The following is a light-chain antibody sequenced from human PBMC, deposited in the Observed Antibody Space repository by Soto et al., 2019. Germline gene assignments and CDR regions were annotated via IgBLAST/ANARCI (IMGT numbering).Light chain of an antibody. J-gene: IGKJ1*01. CDR1: QSVSSS. CDR3: QQYNNWPPWT. Sequence: EIVMTQSTATLSVSPGERATLSCRPSQSVSSSLAWYQQRPGQAPRLLIYGASTRATGIPARFSGSGSGTEFTLTISSLQSEDFAVYYCQQYNNWPPWTFGQGTKVDIK. CDR2: GAS. V-gene: IGKV3-15*01.